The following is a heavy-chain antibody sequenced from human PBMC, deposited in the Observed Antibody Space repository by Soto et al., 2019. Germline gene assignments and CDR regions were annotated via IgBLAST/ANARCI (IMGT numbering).Heavy chain of an antibody. J-gene: IGHJ4*02. D-gene: IGHD2-8*01. CDR2: ISGRGDST. CDR3: AKERDNGADRYYFDD. V-gene: IGHV3-23*01. CDR1: GFPFSSYA. Sequence: EVQLLESGGILVHPGGSLRLSCAASGFPFSSYALTWVRQAPGKGLEGVSAISGRGDSTYYADSVKGRFTISRDQSKNTLYLQMHSLRAEDTAVYFCAKERDNGADRYYFDDWGQGTLVTVSS.